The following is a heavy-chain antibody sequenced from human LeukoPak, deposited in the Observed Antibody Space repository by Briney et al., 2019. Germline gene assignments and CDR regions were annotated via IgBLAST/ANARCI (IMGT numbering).Heavy chain of an antibody. V-gene: IGHV5-51*01. J-gene: IGHJ4*02. CDR3: ARPGSGTIGIDY. Sequence: GESLKISCKGSGYSFTTYWIGWVRQMPGKGLEWMGVIYPGDSDTRYSPSFQGKVTISADRSISTAYMQWTSLEASDTAMYYCARPGSGTIGIDYWGQGTLVTVSS. CDR2: IYPGDSDT. D-gene: IGHD3-10*01. CDR1: GYSFTTYW.